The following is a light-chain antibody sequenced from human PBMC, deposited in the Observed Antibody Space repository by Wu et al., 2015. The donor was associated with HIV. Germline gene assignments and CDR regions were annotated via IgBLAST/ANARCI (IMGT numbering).Light chain of an antibody. J-gene: IGKJ2*01. V-gene: IGKV3-15*01. CDR1: QSVSSN. Sequence: EIVMTQSPATLSVSPGERATLSCRASQSVSSNLAWYQQKPGQAPRLLIYGASTRATGIPARFSGSGSGTEFTLTISRLEPEDFAVYYCHQYGSSPGTFGQGTKLEIK. CDR3: HQYGSSPGT. CDR2: GAS.